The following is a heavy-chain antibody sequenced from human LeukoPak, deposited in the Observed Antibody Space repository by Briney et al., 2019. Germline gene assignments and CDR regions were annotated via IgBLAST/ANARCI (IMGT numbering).Heavy chain of an antibody. V-gene: IGHV3-72*01. CDR1: GFSFSDHY. Sequence: GGSLRLSCAASGFSFSDHYMDWVRLAPGKGLEWVGRIKNKANSYGTDYAASVKCRFTLSRDDSKDSLYLQMNSLRSEDTAPYYCTRVRLGAATRYFDYWGQGTLVTVSS. J-gene: IGHJ4*02. CDR2: IKNKANSYGT. CDR3: TRVRLGAATRYFDY. D-gene: IGHD1-26*01.